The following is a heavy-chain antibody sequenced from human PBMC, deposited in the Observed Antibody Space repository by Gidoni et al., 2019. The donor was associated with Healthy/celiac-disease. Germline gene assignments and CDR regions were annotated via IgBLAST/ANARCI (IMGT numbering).Heavy chain of an antibody. Sequence: QLQLQESGPGLVKPSETLFLTCTVSGGSISSSSYYWGWIRQPPGKGLEWIGSIYYSGGTYYNPSLKSRVTISVDTSKNQFSLKLSSVTAADTAVYYCARHRGLEGPFDPWGQGTLVTVSS. V-gene: IGHV4-39*01. D-gene: IGHD3-10*01. CDR1: GGSISSSSYY. CDR2: IYYSGGT. CDR3: ARHRGLEGPFDP. J-gene: IGHJ5*02.